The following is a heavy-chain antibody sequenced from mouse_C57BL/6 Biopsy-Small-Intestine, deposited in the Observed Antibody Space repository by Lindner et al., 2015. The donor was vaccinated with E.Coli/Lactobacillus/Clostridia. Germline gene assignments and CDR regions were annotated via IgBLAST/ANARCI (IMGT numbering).Heavy chain of an antibody. CDR2: ISDGGIYT. CDR3: TRDDWDVGFAY. J-gene: IGHJ3*01. CDR1: GFTFSNYA. Sequence: VQLQESGGGLVKPGGSLKLSCVASGFTFSNYAMSWGRQTPEKRLEWVATISDGGIYTYYPDNVKGRFTISRDNAKNNLYLQMSHLKSEDTAMYYCTRDDWDVGFAYWGQGTLVTVSA. D-gene: IGHD4-1*01. V-gene: IGHV5-4*01.